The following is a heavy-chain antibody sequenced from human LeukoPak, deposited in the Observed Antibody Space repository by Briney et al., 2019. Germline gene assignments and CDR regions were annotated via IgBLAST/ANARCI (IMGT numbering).Heavy chain of an antibody. CDR3: AKESGMGGYGFDY. CDR1: GFTFSSYA. J-gene: IGHJ4*02. D-gene: IGHD5-12*01. CDR2: ISGSGGST. Sequence: SGGSLRLACAASGFTFSSYAMSWVRQAPGKGLEWVSAISGSGGSTYYADSVKGRSTISRDNSKNTLYLQMNSLRAEDTAVYYCAKESGMGGYGFDYWGQGTLVTVSS. V-gene: IGHV3-23*01.